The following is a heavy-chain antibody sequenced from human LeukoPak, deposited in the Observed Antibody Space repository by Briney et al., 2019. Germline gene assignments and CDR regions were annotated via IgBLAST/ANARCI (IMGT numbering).Heavy chain of an antibody. D-gene: IGHD6-25*01. V-gene: IGHV3-21*01. CDR1: GFTFSSYS. Sequence: PGGSLRLSCAASGFTFSSYSMNWVRQAPGKGLEWVSSISSSSSYIYYADSVKGRFTISRDNAKNSLYLQMNSLRAEDTAVYYCARVAAVLYYYYYYMDVWGKGTTVTVSS. CDR2: ISSSSSYI. J-gene: IGHJ6*03. CDR3: ARVAAVLYYYYYYMDV.